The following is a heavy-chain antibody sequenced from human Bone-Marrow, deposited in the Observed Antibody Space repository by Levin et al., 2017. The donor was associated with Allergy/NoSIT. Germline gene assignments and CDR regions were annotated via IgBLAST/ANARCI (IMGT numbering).Heavy chain of an antibody. V-gene: IGHV3-21*01. J-gene: IGHJ6*02. CDR1: GFTFSSSS. CDR3: ARVPVVTAILGNYGMDV. CDR2: ISSSSSYI. Sequence: LSLTCAASGFTFSSSSMNWVRQAPGKGLEWVSSISSSSSYIYYADSVKGRFTISRDNAKNSLYLQMNSLRAEDTAVYYCARVPVVTAILGNYGMDVWGQGTTVTVSS. D-gene: IGHD2-21*02.